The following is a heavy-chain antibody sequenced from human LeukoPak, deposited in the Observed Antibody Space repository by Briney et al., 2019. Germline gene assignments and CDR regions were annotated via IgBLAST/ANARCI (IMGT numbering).Heavy chain of an antibody. D-gene: IGHD3-22*01. CDR3: AKDPYYYDSSGYFDY. CDR2: ISYDGSNK. Sequence: GGSLRLSCAASGFTFSSYAMHWVRQAPGKGLEWLAVISYDGSNKYYADSVKGRFTISRDNSKNTLYLQMNSLRAEDTAVYYCAKDPYYYDSSGYFDYWGQGTLVTVSS. V-gene: IGHV3-30-3*01. CDR1: GFTFSSYA. J-gene: IGHJ4*02.